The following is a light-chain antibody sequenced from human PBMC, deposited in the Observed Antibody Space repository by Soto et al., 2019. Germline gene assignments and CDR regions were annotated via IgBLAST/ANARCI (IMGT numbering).Light chain of an antibody. V-gene: IGKV3-11*01. CDR1: QTIYTY. CDR2: DAS. J-gene: IGKJ4*01. Sequence: DIVLTQSPATLSLSPGERATLACRASQTIYTYLDWYQQKPGQAPRLLIHDASFRATGIAARFSGSGSGTDFTLTISSLEPDDFAVYYCQQRYNWPVTFGGGTKVDIK. CDR3: QQRYNWPVT.